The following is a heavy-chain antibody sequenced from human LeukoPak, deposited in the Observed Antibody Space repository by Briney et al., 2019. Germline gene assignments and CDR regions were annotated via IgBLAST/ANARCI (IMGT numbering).Heavy chain of an antibody. CDR3: ARGPPNWGMVGY. Sequence: GASVKVSCKASGYTFTRFDFNWVRQATGQRLEWMGWMKSNNGHTGYARKFQGRVTMTRDTSISTAYMELSSLTFEDTAVYYCARGPPNWGMVGYWGQGTLVTVSS. CDR1: GYTFTRFD. D-gene: IGHD7-27*01. V-gene: IGHV1-8*01. CDR2: MKSNNGHT. J-gene: IGHJ4*02.